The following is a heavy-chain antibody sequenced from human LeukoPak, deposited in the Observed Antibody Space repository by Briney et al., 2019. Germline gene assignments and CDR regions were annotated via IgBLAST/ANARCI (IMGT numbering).Heavy chain of an antibody. D-gene: IGHD4-11*01. CDR1: GFTFSSYS. CDR2: ISSSSSYI. Sequence: MAGGSLRLSCAASGFTFSSYSMNWVRQAPGKGLEWVSSISSSSSYIYYADSVKGRFTVSRDNAKNSVYLQMNSLRAEDTAVYYCARDKWLTTTHYFDYWGQGTLVTVSS. J-gene: IGHJ4*02. CDR3: ARDKWLTTTHYFDY. V-gene: IGHV3-21*01.